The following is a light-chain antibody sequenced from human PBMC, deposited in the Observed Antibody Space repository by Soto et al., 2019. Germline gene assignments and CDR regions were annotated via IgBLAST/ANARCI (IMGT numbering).Light chain of an antibody. CDR1: HGVSNNF. V-gene: IGKV3-20*01. Sequence: EIVFTQSPGPLSLSPGERATLSCRGSHGVSNNFLAWYQQTPRQAPRLLIDGASSRATGIPDRCSGSGSGTDFTLTISRLEPEDLAVYYCQRYRSSGTFGQGTKVDIK. CDR3: QRYRSSGT. CDR2: GAS. J-gene: IGKJ1*01.